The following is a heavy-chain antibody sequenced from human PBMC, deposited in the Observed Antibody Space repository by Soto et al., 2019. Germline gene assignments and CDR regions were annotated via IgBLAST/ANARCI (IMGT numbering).Heavy chain of an antibody. J-gene: IGHJ4*02. CDR1: GFTFSSYA. D-gene: IGHD6-19*01. CDR2: ISGSGGST. V-gene: IGHV3-23*01. Sequence: GGSLRLSCAASGFTFSSYAMNWVRQAPGKGLEWVSAISGSGGSTYYADSVKGRFTISRDNSKNTLYLQMNSLRAEDTAVYYSASRGDSIGWSFGYWGQGTLVTGSS. CDR3: ASRGDSIGWSFGY.